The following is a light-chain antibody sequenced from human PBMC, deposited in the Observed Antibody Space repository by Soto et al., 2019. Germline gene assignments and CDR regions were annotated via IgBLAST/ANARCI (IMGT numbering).Light chain of an antibody. CDR1: QSVTSTY. CDR2: ATS. V-gene: IGKV3-20*01. J-gene: IGKJ1*01. CDR3: HRYGRSPM. Sequence: EIVLTQSPGTLSFFPGKGATLSCSASQSVTSTYLAWYQQRPGQTPRLLFYATSRRAIGVPGRFTGSGSGTDFNLTISRLEPEDCVVYSCHRYGRSPMFGEGTKVDIE.